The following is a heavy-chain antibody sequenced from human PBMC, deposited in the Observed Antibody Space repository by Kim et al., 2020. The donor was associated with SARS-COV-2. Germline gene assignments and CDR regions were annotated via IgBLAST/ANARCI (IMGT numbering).Heavy chain of an antibody. CDR3: ARWGGYEGYYFGLDV. CDR1: GFTFSSYD. Sequence: GGSLRLSCAASGFTFSSYDMHWVRQGTGKGLEWVSAIGTAGDTYYPGSVKGRFTISRENAKNSLYLQMNSLRPGDTAVYYCARWGGYEGYYFGLDVWGQGTTVTVSS. D-gene: IGHD5-12*01. V-gene: IGHV3-13*01. J-gene: IGHJ6*02. CDR2: IGTAGDT.